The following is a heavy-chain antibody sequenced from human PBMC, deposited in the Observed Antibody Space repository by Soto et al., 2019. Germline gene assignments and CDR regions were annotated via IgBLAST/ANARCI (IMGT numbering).Heavy chain of an antibody. V-gene: IGHV3-15*01. Sequence: TGGSLRLSCAASGFTFSNAWMSWVRQAPGKGLEWVGRIKSKTDGGTTDYAAPVKGRFTTSRDDSKNTLYLQMNSLKTEDTAVYYCTTAVVVVAAIYYFDYWGQGTLVTVS. CDR3: TTAVVVVAAIYYFDY. J-gene: IGHJ4*02. CDR1: GFTFSNAW. D-gene: IGHD2-15*01. CDR2: IKSKTDGGTT.